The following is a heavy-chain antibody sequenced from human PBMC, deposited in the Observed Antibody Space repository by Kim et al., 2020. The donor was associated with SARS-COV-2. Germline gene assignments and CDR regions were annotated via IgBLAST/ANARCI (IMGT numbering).Heavy chain of an antibody. CDR3: ARGRDFVVVPDHYYHMDV. J-gene: IGHJ6*03. CDR2: IKPDGSDK. D-gene: IGHD2-2*01. CDR1: GFTFSFYW. Sequence: GGSLRLSCEASGFTFSFYWMTWVRQAPGKGLEWVANIKPDGSDKFYVDSVKGRFTLSRDNDKNSLYLQMNSLRAEDTAVYYCARGRDFVVVPDHYYHMDVWGKGTTVTVSS. V-gene: IGHV3-7*01.